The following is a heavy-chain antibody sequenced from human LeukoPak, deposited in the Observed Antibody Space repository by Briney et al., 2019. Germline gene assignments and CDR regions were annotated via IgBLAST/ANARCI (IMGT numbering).Heavy chain of an antibody. CDR2: IYTSGST. Sequence: SQTLSLTCTVSGGSISSGSYYWSWIRQPAGKGLEWIGRIYTSGSTNYNPSLKSRVTISVDTSKNQFSLKLSSVTAADTAVYYCARERKVRGVLTLDYWGQGTLVTVSS. CDR3: ARERKVRGVLTLDY. V-gene: IGHV4-61*02. D-gene: IGHD3-10*01. J-gene: IGHJ4*02. CDR1: GGSISSGSYY.